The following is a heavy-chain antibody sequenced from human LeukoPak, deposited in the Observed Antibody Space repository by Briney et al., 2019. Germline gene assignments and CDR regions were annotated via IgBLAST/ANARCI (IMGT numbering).Heavy chain of an antibody. CDR2: INPNSGGT. V-gene: IGHV1-2*02. Sequence: GASVKVSCKASGYTFTGYYMHCVRQAPGQGLESMVWINPNSGGTNYAQKFQGRVTITNDPSNSTAYIELTRLKSDDTAVCYCASAGRSLQLTKYCSDYSGQGTLVTVSS. J-gene: IGHJ4*02. CDR1: GYTFTGYY. D-gene: IGHD5-24*01. CDR3: ASAGRSLQLTKYCSDY.